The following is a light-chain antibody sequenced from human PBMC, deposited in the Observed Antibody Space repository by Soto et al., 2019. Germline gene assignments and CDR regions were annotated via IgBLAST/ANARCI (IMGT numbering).Light chain of an antibody. CDR2: RTS. CDR3: QQYNNWHRAT. V-gene: IGKV3-15*01. CDR1: QSISRN. J-gene: IGKJ4*02. Sequence: EIVMTQSPATLSVSRGERATLSCRAIQSISRNLAWYQQKPGQAPRLLMFRTSSRATGFPARFSGSGSGTEFTLTISSLQSDDFGVYYCQQYNNWHRATFGGGTKVDIK.